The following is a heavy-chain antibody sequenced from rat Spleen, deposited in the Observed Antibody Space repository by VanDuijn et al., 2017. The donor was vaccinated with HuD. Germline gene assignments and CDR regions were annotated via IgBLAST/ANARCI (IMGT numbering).Heavy chain of an antibody. CDR2: ISYDGGST. CDR1: GFTFSNYG. V-gene: IGHV5-20*01. CDR3: TTDRPGALMEA. Sequence: EVQLVESGGGLVQPGRSMKLSCAASGFTFSNYGMAWVRQAPKKGLEWVAYISYDGGSTYYRDSVKGRFTITRDNAKSTLYLQMDSLRSEDTATYYCTTDRPGALMEAWGQGDSVTVSS. D-gene: IGHD5-1*01. J-gene: IGHJ4*01.